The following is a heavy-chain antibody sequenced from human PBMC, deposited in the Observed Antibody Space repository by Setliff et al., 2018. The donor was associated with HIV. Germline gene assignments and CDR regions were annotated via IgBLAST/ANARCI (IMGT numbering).Heavy chain of an antibody. Sequence: SETLSLTCTVSGGSISTGSYYWSWIRQPAGKGLEWIGRIYTSGSTNYNPSLKSRITISVDTSKNQFSLKLTSVTAADSAVYYCARVAGGVDAFDIWGQGTMVTVS. CDR1: GGSISTGSYY. CDR2: IYTSGST. J-gene: IGHJ3*02. D-gene: IGHD6-19*01. V-gene: IGHV4-61*02. CDR3: ARVAGGVDAFDI.